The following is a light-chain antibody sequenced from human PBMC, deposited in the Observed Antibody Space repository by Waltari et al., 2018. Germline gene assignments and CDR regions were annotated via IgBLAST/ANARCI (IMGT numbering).Light chain of an antibody. CDR1: QSVSRY. J-gene: IGKJ1*01. Sequence: EIVLTQSPGTLSLSPGERAPLSCRASQSVSRYLAWYQQKPGQAPRLLIYGASTRAAGIPDRFSGSGSGTDFSLTISRLEAEDFAVYYCQHHVRLPATFGQGTKVEIK. V-gene: IGKV3-20*01. CDR3: QHHVRLPAT. CDR2: GAS.